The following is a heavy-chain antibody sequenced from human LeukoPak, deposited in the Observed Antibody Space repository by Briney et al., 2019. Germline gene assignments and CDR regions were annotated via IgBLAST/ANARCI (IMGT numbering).Heavy chain of an antibody. CDR3: ANRKQYYYYYYGMDV. Sequence: SETLSLTCAVYGGSFSGYYWSWIRQPPGKGLEWIGEINRSGSTNYNPSLKSRVTISVDTSKNQFSLKLSSVTAADTAVYYCANRKQYYYYYYGMDVWGQGTTVTVSS. J-gene: IGHJ6*02. CDR2: INRSGST. D-gene: IGHD1/OR15-1a*01. CDR1: GGSFSGYY. V-gene: IGHV4-34*01.